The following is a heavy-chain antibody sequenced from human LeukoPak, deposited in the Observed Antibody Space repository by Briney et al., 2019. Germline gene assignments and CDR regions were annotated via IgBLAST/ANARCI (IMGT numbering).Heavy chain of an antibody. CDR2: ISYSGSS. V-gene: IGHV4-59*11. CDR3: ARAGRDTTSSQDLDY. D-gene: IGHD6-6*01. CDR1: GASISSHY. J-gene: IGHJ4*02. Sequence: SETLSLTCTVSGASISSHYWSWIRQPPGKGLEWIGYISYSGSSDYNPSLNSRVTISVDTSKNQFSLRLSSVTAADTAVYYCARAGRDTTSSQDLDYWGQGTLVTVSS.